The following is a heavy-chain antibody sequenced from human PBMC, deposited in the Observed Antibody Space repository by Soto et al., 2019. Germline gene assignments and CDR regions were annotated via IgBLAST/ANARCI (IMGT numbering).Heavy chain of an antibody. CDR2: MNPNSGNT. CDR3: ARSGYCSGGSCYSSWFDP. J-gene: IGHJ5*02. V-gene: IGHV1-8*01. CDR1: GYTFTSYD. D-gene: IGHD2-15*01. Sequence: ASVKVSCKASGYTFTSYDINWVRQATGQGLEWMGWMNPNSGNTGYAQKFQGRVTMTRNTSISTAYMELSSLRSEDTAVYYCARSGYCSGGSCYSSWFDPWGQGTLVT.